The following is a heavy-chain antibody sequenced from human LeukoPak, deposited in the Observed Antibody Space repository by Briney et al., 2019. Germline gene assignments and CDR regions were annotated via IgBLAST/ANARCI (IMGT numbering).Heavy chain of an antibody. Sequence: GASVKVSCKASGYTFTGYYMHWVRHAPGQGLGWMGWINPHSGGTNYAQKFQGRVTMTRVTSISTAYMELSRLRSDDTAVYYCAITMVRGVILPPDYWGQGTLVTVSS. CDR3: AITMVRGVILPPDY. CDR2: INPHSGGT. V-gene: IGHV1-2*02. CDR1: GYTFTGYY. J-gene: IGHJ4*02. D-gene: IGHD3-10*01.